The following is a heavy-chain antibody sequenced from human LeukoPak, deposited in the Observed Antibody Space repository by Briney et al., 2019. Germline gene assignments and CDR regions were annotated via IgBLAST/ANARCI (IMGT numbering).Heavy chain of an antibody. CDR3: ARPSGSPSPTVYYFDY. V-gene: IGHV4-39*07. Sequence: SETLSLTCTVSGGSISSSSYYWGWIRQPPGKGLEWIGSIYYSGSTYYNPSLKSRVTISVDTSKNQFSLKLSSVTAADTAVYYCARPSGSPSPTVYYFDYWGQGTLVTVSS. D-gene: IGHD1-26*01. CDR2: IYYSGST. J-gene: IGHJ4*02. CDR1: GGSISSSSYY.